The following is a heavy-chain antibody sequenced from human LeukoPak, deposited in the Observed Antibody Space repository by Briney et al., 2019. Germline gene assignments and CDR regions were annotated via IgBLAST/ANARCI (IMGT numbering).Heavy chain of an antibody. CDR2: TVGGGDGT. J-gene: IGHJ4*02. Sequence: GGSLRLSCAASGFTFSSTSMSWVRQAPGKGLEWVAVTVGGGDGTYYADSVKARFIISRDNARNTVYLQMNSLRVEDTAVYYCVRDFRSADYWGQGTLVTVSS. CDR1: GFTFSSTS. CDR3: VRDFRSADY. V-gene: IGHV3-23*01.